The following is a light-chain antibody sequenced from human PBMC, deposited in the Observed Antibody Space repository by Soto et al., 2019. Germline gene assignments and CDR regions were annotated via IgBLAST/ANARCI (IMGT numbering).Light chain of an antibody. CDR2: EGS. Sequence: QAVLTQPASVSGSPGQSITISCTGTSSDVGSYNLVSWYQQHPGKAPKLMIYEGSKRPSGVSNRFSGSKSGNTASLTISGLQAEDEADYYCCSDANLRVFGGGTKLTVL. J-gene: IGLJ2*01. V-gene: IGLV2-23*01. CDR3: CSDANLRV. CDR1: SSDVGSYNL.